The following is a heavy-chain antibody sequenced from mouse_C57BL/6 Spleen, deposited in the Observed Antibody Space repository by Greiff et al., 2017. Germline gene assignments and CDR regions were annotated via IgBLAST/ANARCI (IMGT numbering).Heavy chain of an antibody. V-gene: IGHV1-22*01. Sequence: VQLQQSGPELVKPGASVKMSCKASGYTFTDYNMHWVKQSHGKSLEWIGYINPNNGGTSYNQKFKGKATLTVNKSSSTAYMELRSLTSEDSAVYYCAMDITTVVDAMDYWGQGTSVTVSS. D-gene: IGHD1-1*01. CDR2: INPNNGGT. CDR3: AMDITTVVDAMDY. J-gene: IGHJ4*01. CDR1: GYTFTDYN.